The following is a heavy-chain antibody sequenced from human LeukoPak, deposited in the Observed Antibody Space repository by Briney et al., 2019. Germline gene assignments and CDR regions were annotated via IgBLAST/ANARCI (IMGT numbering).Heavy chain of an antibody. V-gene: IGHV1-2*02. Sequence: ASVKVSCKASGYTFTDYYMHWVRQATGQGFEWMGWINPNDGDTNYAQKFQGRVTMTRYTSISTAHMEVSRLRSVDTAVYYCARANFLYCSSSTCLFDYWGQGTLVTVSS. J-gene: IGHJ4*02. CDR3: ARANFLYCSSSTCLFDY. CDR2: INPNDGDT. D-gene: IGHD2-2*01. CDR1: GYTFTDYY.